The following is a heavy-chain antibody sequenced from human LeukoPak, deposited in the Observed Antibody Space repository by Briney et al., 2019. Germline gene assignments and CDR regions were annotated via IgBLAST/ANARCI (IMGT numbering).Heavy chain of an antibody. Sequence: GGSLRLSCAASGFTFSSYAMSWVRQAPGKGLEWVSAISGSGGSTYYADSVKGRFTISRGNSKNTLYLQMNSLRAEDTAVYYCARDYPTSGIVTIFDYWGQGTLVTVSS. V-gene: IGHV3-23*01. CDR1: GFTFSSYA. D-gene: IGHD1-1*01. CDR2: ISGSGGST. CDR3: ARDYPTSGIVTIFDY. J-gene: IGHJ4*02.